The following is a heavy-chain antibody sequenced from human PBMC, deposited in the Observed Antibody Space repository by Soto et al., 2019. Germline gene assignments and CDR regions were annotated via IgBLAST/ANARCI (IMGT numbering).Heavy chain of an antibody. Sequence: GGSLRLSCAASGFTFSSYAMSWVRQAPGKGLEWVSAISGSGGSTYYADSVKGRFTISRDNSKNTLYLQMNSLRAEDTAVYYCAKGGLADYYYGMDGWGQGTKVTVSS. D-gene: IGHD2-15*01. CDR2: ISGSGGST. J-gene: IGHJ6*02. CDR3: AKGGLADYYYGMDG. V-gene: IGHV3-23*01. CDR1: GFTFSSYA.